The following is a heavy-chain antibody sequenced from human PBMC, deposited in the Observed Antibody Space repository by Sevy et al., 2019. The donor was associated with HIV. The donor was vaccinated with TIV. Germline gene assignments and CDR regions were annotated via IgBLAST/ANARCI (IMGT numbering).Heavy chain of an antibody. CDR2: IIPIFGTA. CDR3: ARATRAKNDFWSGFWNYYYGMDV. D-gene: IGHD3-3*01. J-gene: IGHJ6*02. V-gene: IGHV1-69*13. Sequence: APVKVSCKASGGTFSSYAISWVRQAPGQGLEWMGGIIPIFGTANYAQKFQGRVTITADESTSTAYMELSSLRSEDTAVYYCARATRAKNDFWSGFWNYYYGMDVWGQGTTVTVSS. CDR1: GGTFSSYA.